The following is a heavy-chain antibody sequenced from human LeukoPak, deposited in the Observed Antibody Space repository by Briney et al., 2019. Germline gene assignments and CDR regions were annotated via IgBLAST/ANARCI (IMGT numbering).Heavy chain of an antibody. J-gene: IGHJ4*02. Sequence: ASVKVSCNASGYTFSGYYMHWVRQAPGQGLESMGWINSLSGATNYASNFQGRFTFSRDNSISTAYMDLTSLRSDDTAIYYCARGRGGATTGFDHWGQGTLVIVSS. CDR3: ARGRGGATTGFDH. CDR2: INSLSGAT. CDR1: GYTFSGYY. V-gene: IGHV1-2*02. D-gene: IGHD1-26*01.